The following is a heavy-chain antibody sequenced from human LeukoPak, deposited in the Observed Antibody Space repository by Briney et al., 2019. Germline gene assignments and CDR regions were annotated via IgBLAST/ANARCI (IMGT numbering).Heavy chain of an antibody. V-gene: IGHV1-18*04. CDR2: ISVYNGNT. Sequence: ASVKVSCKASGYTFAGYYMHWVRQAPGQGLEWMGWISVYNGNTNYAQKLQGRVTMTTDTSTSTAYMELRSLRSDDTAVYYCAREIISISSPFDYWGQGTLVTVSS. D-gene: IGHD2-2*01. CDR1: GYTFAGYY. CDR3: AREIISISSPFDY. J-gene: IGHJ4*02.